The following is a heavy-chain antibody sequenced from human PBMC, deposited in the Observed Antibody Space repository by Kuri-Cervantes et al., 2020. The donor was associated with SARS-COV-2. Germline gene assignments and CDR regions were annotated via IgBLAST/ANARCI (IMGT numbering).Heavy chain of an antibody. D-gene: IGHD3-9*01. CDR2: IYYSGST. V-gene: IGHV4-61*10. CDR1: GGSISSGSYY. J-gene: IGHJ3*02. CDR3: ARGGFLTGYRGTRGAFDI. Sequence: GSLRLSCTVSGGSISSGSYYWSWIRQPAGKGLEWIGYIYYSGSTNYNPSLKSRVTISVDASKNQFSLKLSSVTAADTAVYYCARGGFLTGYRGTRGAFDIWGQGTMVTVSS.